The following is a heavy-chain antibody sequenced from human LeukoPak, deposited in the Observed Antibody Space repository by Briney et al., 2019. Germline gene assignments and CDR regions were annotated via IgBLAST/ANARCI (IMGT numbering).Heavy chain of an antibody. CDR1: GGSISSYY. CDR2: IYYSGST. D-gene: IGHD3-3*01. J-gene: IGHJ3*02. CDR3: ARVVAAVGDFWSGYAFDI. Sequence: SETLSLTCTVSGGSISSYYWSWIRQPPGKGLEWIGYIYYSGSTNYNPSLKSQVTISVDTSKNQFSLKLSSVTAADTAAYYCARVVAAVGDFWSGYAFDIWGQGTMVTVSS. V-gene: IGHV4-59*01.